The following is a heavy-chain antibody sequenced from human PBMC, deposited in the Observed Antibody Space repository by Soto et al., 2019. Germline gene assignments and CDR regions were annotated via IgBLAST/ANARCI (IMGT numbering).Heavy chain of an antibody. V-gene: IGHV3-15*01. CDR2: IKRKTDGGTT. CDR1: GFTFDSAW. J-gene: IGHJ6*02. D-gene: IGHD2-15*01. CDR3: TTDCSGGSCYPGAYYYYYAMDV. Sequence: GGSLRLSCAASGFTFDSAWMSWVRQSPGKGLEWVGRIKRKTDGGTTDYAAPVKGRFTISRDDSKTTLYLRMNSLKAEDTAVYYCTTDCSGGSCYPGAYYYYYAMDVWGLGTTVTVSS.